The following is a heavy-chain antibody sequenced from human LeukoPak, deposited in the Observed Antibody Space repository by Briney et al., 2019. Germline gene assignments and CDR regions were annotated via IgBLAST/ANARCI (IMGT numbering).Heavy chain of an antibody. CDR3: AKNYDFWSGTSREGYYGMDV. J-gene: IGHJ6*02. CDR1: GGTFSSYA. V-gene: IGHV1-69*13. D-gene: IGHD3-3*01. Sequence: SVKVSCKASGGTFSSYAISWVRQAPGQGLEWMGGIIPIFGTANYAQRFQGRVTITADESTSTAYTELSSLRSEDTAVYYCAKNYDFWSGTSREGYYGMDVWGQGTTVTVSS. CDR2: IIPIFGTA.